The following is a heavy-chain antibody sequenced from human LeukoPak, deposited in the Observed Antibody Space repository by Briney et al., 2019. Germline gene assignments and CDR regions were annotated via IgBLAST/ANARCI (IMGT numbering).Heavy chain of an antibody. CDR2: IYSSGST. V-gene: IGHV4-61*02. Sequence: PSETLSLTCTVSGGSISSASYYWGWIRQPAGKGLEWIGRIYSSGSTNYNPSLKSRVTISVDTSKNQFSLKLSSVTAADTAVYYCARRERLAVAFDYWGQGTLVTVSS. CDR3: ARRERLAVAFDY. CDR1: GGSISSASYY. J-gene: IGHJ4*02. D-gene: IGHD6-19*01.